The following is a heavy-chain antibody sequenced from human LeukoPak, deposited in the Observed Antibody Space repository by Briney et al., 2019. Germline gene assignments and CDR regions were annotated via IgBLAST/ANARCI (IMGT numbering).Heavy chain of an antibody. V-gene: IGHV1-18*01. CDR1: GYTFTSYG. Sequence: ASVKVSCKASGYTFTSYGISWVRQGPGQGLEWMGWISAYNGNTNYAQKLQGRVTMTTDTSTSTAYMELRSLRSDDTAVYYCARATHDYGDYDYYYYYMDVWGKGTTVTVSS. CDR3: ARATHDYGDYDYYYYYMDV. CDR2: ISAYNGNT. D-gene: IGHD4-17*01. J-gene: IGHJ6*03.